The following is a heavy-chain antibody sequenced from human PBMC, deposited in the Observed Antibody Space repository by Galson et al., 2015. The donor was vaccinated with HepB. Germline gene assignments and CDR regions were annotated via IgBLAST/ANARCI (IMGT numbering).Heavy chain of an antibody. V-gene: IGHV1-69*04. CDR2: IIPILGIA. Sequence: SVKVSCKASGGTFSSYTISWVRQAPGQGLEWMGRIIPILGIANYAQKFQGRVTITADKSTSTAYMELSSLRSEDTAVYYCARDPPYGALVQTYPTAHQNYWGQGTLVTVSS. CDR3: ARDPPYGALVQTYPTAHQNY. D-gene: IGHD3-10*01. CDR1: GGTFSSYT. J-gene: IGHJ4*02.